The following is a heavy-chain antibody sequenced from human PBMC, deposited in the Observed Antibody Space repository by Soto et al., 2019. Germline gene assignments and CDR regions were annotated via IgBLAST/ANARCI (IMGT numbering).Heavy chain of an antibody. J-gene: IGHJ5*02. Sequence: ASETLSLTCTVSGGSISSSSYYWGWIRQPPGKGLEWIGSIYYSGSTYYNPSLKSRVTISVDTSKNQFSLKLSSVTAADTAVYYFARPLRVTMVRGAQSWFDPWGQGTLVTVSS. CDR3: ARPLRVTMVRGAQSWFDP. CDR1: GGSISSSSYY. V-gene: IGHV4-39*01. CDR2: IYYSGST. D-gene: IGHD3-10*01.